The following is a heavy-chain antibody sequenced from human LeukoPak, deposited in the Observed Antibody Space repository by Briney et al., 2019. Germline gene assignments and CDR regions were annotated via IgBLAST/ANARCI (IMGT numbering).Heavy chain of an antibody. V-gene: IGHV3-30-3*01. CDR2: ISYDGSNK. Sequence: GGSLRLSCAASGFTFSSYAMHWVRQAPGKGLEWVAVISYDGSNKYYADSVKGRFTISRDNSKNTLYLQMNSLRAEDTAVYYCARDFYDSSGYVPPLDYWGQGTLVTVSS. CDR1: GFTFSSYA. CDR3: ARDFYDSSGYVPPLDY. D-gene: IGHD3-22*01. J-gene: IGHJ4*02.